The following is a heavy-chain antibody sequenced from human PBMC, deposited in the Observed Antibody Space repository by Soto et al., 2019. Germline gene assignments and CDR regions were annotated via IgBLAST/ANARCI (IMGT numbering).Heavy chain of an antibody. J-gene: IGHJ6*02. V-gene: IGHV5-51*01. CDR2: MYPGDSDT. CDR3: ARPGAACTYYYYGMEV. D-gene: IGHD6-13*01. Sequence: PGASLKISCKGSGYSFTSYWIGWERQMPGKGLEWMGIMYPGDSDTRYSPSFQRQVTISSDKFIRPAYLQWSSLKAPGTALNYCARPGAACTYYYYGMEVWGRETTVTVSS. CDR1: GYSFTSYW.